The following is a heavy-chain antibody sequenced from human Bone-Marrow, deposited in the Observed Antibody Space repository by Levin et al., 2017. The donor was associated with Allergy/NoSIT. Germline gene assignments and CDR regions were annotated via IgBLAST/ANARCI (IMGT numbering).Heavy chain of an antibody. Sequence: ASVKVSCKTSGYPFTTYGIHWVRQAPGQRPEWMGWIDAGDGNTKYSPKFQGRVTITGDTSASTVYMELSSLRSEDTAVYFCARTIPGGSWEYYGMDVWGQGTTVTVSS. CDR3: ARTIPGGSWEYYGMDV. CDR2: IDAGDGNT. V-gene: IGHV1-3*01. CDR1: GYPFTTYG. J-gene: IGHJ6*02. D-gene: IGHD2-2*02.